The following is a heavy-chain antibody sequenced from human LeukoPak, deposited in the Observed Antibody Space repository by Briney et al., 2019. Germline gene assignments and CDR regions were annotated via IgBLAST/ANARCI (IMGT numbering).Heavy chain of an antibody. CDR1: GGSFSGYY. CDR2: INHSGST. V-gene: IGHV4-34*09. CDR3: ARVRTYYYDSSVSYIFDY. Sequence: PSETLSLTCAVYGGSFSGYYWSWIRQPPGKGLEWIGEINHSGSTYYNPSLKSRVTISVDTSKNQFSLKLSSVTAADTAVYYCARVRTYYYDSSVSYIFDYWGQGTLVTVSS. J-gene: IGHJ4*02. D-gene: IGHD3-22*01.